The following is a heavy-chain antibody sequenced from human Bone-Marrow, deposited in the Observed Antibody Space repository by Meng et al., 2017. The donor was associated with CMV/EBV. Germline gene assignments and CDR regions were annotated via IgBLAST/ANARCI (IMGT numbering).Heavy chain of an antibody. CDR3: AREDGTTVTGDY. V-gene: IGHV4-59*12. D-gene: IGHD4-17*01. CDR2: IYYSGST. J-gene: IGHJ4*02. CDR1: GGSISSYY. Sequence: SETLSLTCIVSGGSISSYYWSWIRQPPGKGLEWIAYIYYSGSTNYNPSLKSRVTISVDTSKNQFSLKLSSVTAADTAVYYCAREDGTTVTGDYWGQGTLVTFSS.